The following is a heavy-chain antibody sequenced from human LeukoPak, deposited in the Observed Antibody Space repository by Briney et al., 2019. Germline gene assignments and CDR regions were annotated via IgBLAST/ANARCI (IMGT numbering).Heavy chain of an antibody. D-gene: IGHD2-2*01. CDR2: IIPILGIA. J-gene: IGHJ5*02. Sequence: GASVKVSCKASGYTFTSSGISWVRQAPGQGLEWMGRIIPILGIANYAQKFQGRVTITADKSTSTAYMELSSLRSEDTAVYYCAREDVVVPAAIRFDPWGQGTLVTVSS. CDR1: GYTFTSSG. CDR3: AREDVVVPAAIRFDP. V-gene: IGHV1-69*04.